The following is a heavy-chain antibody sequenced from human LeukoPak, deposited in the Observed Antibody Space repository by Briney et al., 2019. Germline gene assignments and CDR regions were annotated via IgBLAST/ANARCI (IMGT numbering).Heavy chain of an antibody. Sequence: GGSLRLSCAASGFTFSSYAMSWVRQAPGKGLEWVSAISGSGGSTYYADSVKGRFTISRDNSKNTLYLQMNSLRAGDTAVYYCAKSSYYDSSGLYREYYFDYWGQGTLVPVSS. V-gene: IGHV3-23*01. J-gene: IGHJ4*02. D-gene: IGHD3-22*01. CDR2: ISGSGGST. CDR3: AKSSYYDSSGLYREYYFDY. CDR1: GFTFSSYA.